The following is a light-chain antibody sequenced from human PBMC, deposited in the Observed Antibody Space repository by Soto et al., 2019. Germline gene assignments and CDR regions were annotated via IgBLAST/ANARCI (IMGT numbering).Light chain of an antibody. Sequence: QSALTQPPSVSGSPGQSVTISCTGTSSDVGSYNRVSWYQQPPGTAPKLMIYEVSNRPSGVPDRFSGSKSGNTASLTFSGLQAEDEADYYCSSYTSSSLYVFGTGTKVTV. CDR1: SSDVGSYNR. J-gene: IGLJ1*01. CDR3: SSYTSSSLYV. CDR2: EVS. V-gene: IGLV2-18*02.